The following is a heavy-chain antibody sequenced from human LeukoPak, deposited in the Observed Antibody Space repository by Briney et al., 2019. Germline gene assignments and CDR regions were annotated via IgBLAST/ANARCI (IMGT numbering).Heavy chain of an antibody. V-gene: IGHV3-23*01. CDR2: ISGSGGRT. J-gene: IGHJ4*02. D-gene: IGHD6-19*01. CDR3: VRYRQWGSESEDH. Sequence: GGSLRLSCAASGFTFTCCGMTWVRQAPGEGLEWVSGISGSGGRTYCADSVQGRFTISRDNSKNTLYLQMHSRRAEDTAVYYCVRYRQWGSESEDHWGQGTLVTVSS. CDR1: GFTFTCCG.